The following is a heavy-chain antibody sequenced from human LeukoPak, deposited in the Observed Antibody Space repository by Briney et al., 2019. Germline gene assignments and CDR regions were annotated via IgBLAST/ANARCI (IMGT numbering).Heavy chain of an antibody. CDR1: GYSISRDFY. J-gene: IGHJ4*02. D-gene: IGHD6-6*01. CDR2: IYHSGST. CDR3: ARGIIAARRAGVDY. Sequence: PSETLSLTCSVSGYSISRDFYWGWIRQPPGKGLEWIGSIYHSGSTYYSPSLNSRVTISIDTSKNQLSLNLSSVTAADTAVYYCARGIIAARRAGVDYWGQGTLVTVSS. V-gene: IGHV4-38-2*02.